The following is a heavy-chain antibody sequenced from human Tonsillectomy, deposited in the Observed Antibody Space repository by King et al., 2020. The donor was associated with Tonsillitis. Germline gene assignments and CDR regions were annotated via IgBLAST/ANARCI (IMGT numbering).Heavy chain of an antibody. V-gene: IGHV3-48*01. CDR3: ARAGGRGAAGYYYGMDV. CDR1: GFTLRSYS. CDR2: ISDSYSTI. D-gene: IGHD3-16*01. J-gene: IGHJ6*02. Sequence: EVQLVESGGGLVQPGGSLRLSCAASGFTLRSYSVNWVRQAPGKGLEWVSYISDSYSTIYYADSVKGRFTISRDNAKNSLYLQMNSLRAEDTALYYCARAGGRGAAGYYYGMDVWSQGTTVTVSS.